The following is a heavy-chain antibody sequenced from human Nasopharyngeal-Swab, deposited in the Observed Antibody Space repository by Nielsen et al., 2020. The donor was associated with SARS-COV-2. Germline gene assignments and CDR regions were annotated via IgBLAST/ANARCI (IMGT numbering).Heavy chain of an antibody. Sequence: ASVKVSCKASGYPFNTYYMHWVRQAPGQGPEWMGLIIPSGGSTTYAQRLQGRATMTRDTSTTTFYMELSSLRFEDTAMYYCARSRGAGVLDYWGQGSLVTVSS. J-gene: IGHJ4*02. CDR3: ARSRGAGVLDY. CDR1: GYPFNTYY. CDR2: IIPSGGST. D-gene: IGHD1-14*01. V-gene: IGHV1-46*02.